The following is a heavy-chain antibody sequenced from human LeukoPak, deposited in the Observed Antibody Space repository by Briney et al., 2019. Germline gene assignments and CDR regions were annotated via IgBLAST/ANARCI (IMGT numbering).Heavy chain of an antibody. V-gene: IGHV3-20*04. CDR2: INWDGYST. Sequence: PWGSLRLSCAASGFIFDDYGMTWVRQGPGKGLEWVSGINWDGYSTGYADSVRGRFTTSRDNAKSTLYLQMNSLRPEDTALYYCVRDLRTDYAFDSWGQGTLVTVSS. CDR1: GFIFDDYG. CDR3: VRDLRTDYAFDS. J-gene: IGHJ4*02. D-gene: IGHD4/OR15-4a*01.